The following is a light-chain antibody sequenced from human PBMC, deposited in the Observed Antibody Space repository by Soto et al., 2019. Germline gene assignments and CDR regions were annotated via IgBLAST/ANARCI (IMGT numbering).Light chain of an antibody. J-gene: IGKJ5*01. Sequence: VLTQSPDTLSLTSGERATLSCRASQSISGTYVAWYQQKPGQPPRLLIYGASSRATGIPDRFSGSGSGTDFTLTISRLEPEDFAVYYCQQYGSSPITFGQGTRLEIK. V-gene: IGKV3-20*01. CDR2: GAS. CDR1: QSISGTY. CDR3: QQYGSSPIT.